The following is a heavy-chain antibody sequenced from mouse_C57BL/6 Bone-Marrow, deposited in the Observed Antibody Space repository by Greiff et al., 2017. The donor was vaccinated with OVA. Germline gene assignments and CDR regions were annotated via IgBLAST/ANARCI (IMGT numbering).Heavy chain of an antibody. V-gene: IGHV1-69*01. CDR2: IDPSDSYT. CDR1: GYTFTSYW. J-gene: IGHJ2*01. CDR3: ARGDNYDGYFDD. D-gene: IGHD2-12*01. Sequence: VQLQQPGAELVMPGASVKLSCKASGYTFTSYWMHWVKQRPGQGLEWIGEIDPSDSYTNYNQKFKGKSTLTVDKSSSTAYMQLSSLTSEDSAVYYCARGDNYDGYFDDWGKGTTLTVSS.